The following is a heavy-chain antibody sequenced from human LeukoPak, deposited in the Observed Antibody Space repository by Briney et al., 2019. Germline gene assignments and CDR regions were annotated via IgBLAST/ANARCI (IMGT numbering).Heavy chain of an antibody. V-gene: IGHV3-30*02. CDR1: GFTFSSYG. CDR2: IRYDGSNK. J-gene: IGHJ5*02. Sequence: GGSLRLSCAASGFTFSSYGMHWVRQAPDKGLEWVAFIRYDGSNKYYADSVKGRFTISRDNSKNTLYLQMNSLRAEDTAVYYCAKDNLGYCSGGSCYDWFDPWGQGTLVTVSS. CDR3: AKDNLGYCSGGSCYDWFDP. D-gene: IGHD2-15*01.